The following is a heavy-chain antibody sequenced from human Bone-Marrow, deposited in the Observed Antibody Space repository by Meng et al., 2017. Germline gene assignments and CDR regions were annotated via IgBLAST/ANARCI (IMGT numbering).Heavy chain of an antibody. Sequence: GGSLRLSCAASGFTFSSYAMHWVRQAPGKGLEWVSSISSSSSYIYYADSVKGRFTISRDNAKNSLYLQMNSLRAEDTAVYYCASSIAARSGFDYWGQGTLVTVSS. CDR3: ASSIAARSGFDY. D-gene: IGHD6-6*01. J-gene: IGHJ4*02. CDR1: GFTFSSYA. CDR2: ISSSSSYI. V-gene: IGHV3-21*01.